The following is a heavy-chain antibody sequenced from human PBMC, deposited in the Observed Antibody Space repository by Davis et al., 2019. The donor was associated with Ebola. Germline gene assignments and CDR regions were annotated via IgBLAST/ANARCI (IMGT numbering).Heavy chain of an antibody. CDR2: INHSGST. V-gene: IGHV4-34*01. CDR3: ARVGTIFNWFDP. D-gene: IGHD3-9*01. CDR1: GGSFSGYY. J-gene: IGHJ5*02. Sequence: PSETLSLTCAVYGGSFSGYYWSWIRQPPGKGLEWIGEINHSGSTNYNPSLKSRVTISVDTSKNQFSLKLSSVTAADTAVYYCARVGTIFNWFDPWGQGTLVTVSS.